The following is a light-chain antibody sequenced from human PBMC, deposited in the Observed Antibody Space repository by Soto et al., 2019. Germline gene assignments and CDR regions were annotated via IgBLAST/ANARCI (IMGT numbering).Light chain of an antibody. Sequence: DIQMTQSPSSLSASVGDRVTITCRASQGIRHYLAWYQQKPGKVPKLLIYEASNLQSGVPSRFRGGGSGTEFTLTISSLQPEDVATYYCQNFDSAPQTLGQWTKVEIK. CDR1: QGIRHY. CDR3: QNFDSAPQT. J-gene: IGKJ1*01. CDR2: EAS. V-gene: IGKV1-27*01.